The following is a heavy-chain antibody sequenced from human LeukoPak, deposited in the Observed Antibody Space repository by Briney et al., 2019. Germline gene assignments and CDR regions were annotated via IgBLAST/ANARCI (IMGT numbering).Heavy chain of an antibody. D-gene: IGHD6-6*01. J-gene: IGHJ4*02. Sequence: PGGSLRLSCAASGFTFSSYGMHWVRQAPGKGLEWVAVIWYDGSNEYYADSVKGRFTISRDNAKNSLYLQMNSLRAEDTAVYYCAVVYSSSLWGQGTLVTVSS. CDR1: GFTFSSYG. V-gene: IGHV3-33*03. CDR3: AVVYSSSL. CDR2: IWYDGSNE.